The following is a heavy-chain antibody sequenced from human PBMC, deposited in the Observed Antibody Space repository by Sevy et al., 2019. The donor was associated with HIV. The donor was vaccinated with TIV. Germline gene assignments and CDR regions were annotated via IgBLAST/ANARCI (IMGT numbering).Heavy chain of an antibody. D-gene: IGHD3-22*01. Sequence: ASVKVSCKVSGYTLSRLSMHWVRQGPGKGLEWMGRFDPEDDETIYAQKFQGGVTMTEDTSTDTAYMELSSLRFEDTAVYYCATAKDYYENSGDPFDYWGQGTLVTVSS. CDR1: GYTLSRLS. V-gene: IGHV1-24*01. CDR3: ATAKDYYENSGDPFDY. CDR2: FDPEDDET. J-gene: IGHJ4*02.